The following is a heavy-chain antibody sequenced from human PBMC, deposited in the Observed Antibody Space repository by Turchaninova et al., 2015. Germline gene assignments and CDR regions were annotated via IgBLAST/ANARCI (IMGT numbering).Heavy chain of an antibody. CDR1: GYTFTSDY. V-gene: IGHV1-46*01. J-gene: IGHJ5*02. D-gene: IGHD3-22*01. Sequence: QVQLVQSGAEVKKPGASVKVSCKASGYTFTSDYMHGVRQAPGQGLDWRGIRNPSGGSTIYAQKFQCRGTSTRDTSTSTVYMELSSLRSEDTAMYYCARDFNVLEYNDSSGYLNWFDPWGQGTQVTVSS. CDR2: RNPSGGST. CDR3: ARDFNVLEYNDSSGYLNWFDP.